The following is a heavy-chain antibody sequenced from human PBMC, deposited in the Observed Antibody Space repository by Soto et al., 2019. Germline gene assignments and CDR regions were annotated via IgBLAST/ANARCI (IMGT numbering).Heavy chain of an antibody. Sequence: EVQLLESGGGLVQPGGSLRLSCAASGFTFSSYAMSWVRQAPGKGLEWVSAISGRGGSTYYADSVKGRFTISRDNSMNPLYLQVNSLRAEDTAVYYCAKRFGYSSGWYPYWGQGTLVTVSS. V-gene: IGHV3-23*01. CDR1: GFTFSSYA. CDR3: AKRFGYSSGWYPY. D-gene: IGHD6-19*01. CDR2: ISGRGGST. J-gene: IGHJ4*02.